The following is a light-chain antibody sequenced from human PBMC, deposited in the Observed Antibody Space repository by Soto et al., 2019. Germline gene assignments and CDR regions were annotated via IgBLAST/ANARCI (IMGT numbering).Light chain of an antibody. Sequence: IMLKQSPATLSSFPGDRVTLSCRASQAVNTRLAWYQHKPGQAPRLLIYLASNRAAGVPARFSGSGSGTDFTLTISNVEPEDFAVYYCHQRRSWPRTFGQGTKV. CDR2: LAS. J-gene: IGKJ1*01. CDR1: QAVNTR. V-gene: IGKV3-11*01. CDR3: HQRRSWPRT.